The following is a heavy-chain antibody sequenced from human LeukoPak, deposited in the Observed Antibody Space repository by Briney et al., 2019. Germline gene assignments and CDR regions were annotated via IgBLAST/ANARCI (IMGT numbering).Heavy chain of an antibody. V-gene: IGHV3-9*01. CDR3: AKWSTYYYDSSGHFDY. CDR1: GFTFDDSA. CDR2: ISWTSGSI. D-gene: IGHD3-22*01. J-gene: IGHJ4*02. Sequence: GRSLRLSCAASGFTFDDSAMLWVRQAPGKGLEWVSGISWTSGSIGYADSVKGRFTISRDNAKNSLFLQMNSLRTEDTAFCYCAKWSTYYYDSSGHFDYWGQGILVTVSS.